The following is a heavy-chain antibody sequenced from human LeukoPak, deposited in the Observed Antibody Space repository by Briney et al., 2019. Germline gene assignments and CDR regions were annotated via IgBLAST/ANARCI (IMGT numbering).Heavy chain of an antibody. CDR3: ARDLASIAAAGSNWFDP. V-gene: IGHV3-9*01. Sequence: GRSLRLSCAASGFSFDDYAMVWVRQAPGRGLEWVSGISWNSGIIAYAASVKGRFTISRDNAKNSLYLQMNSLRAEDTAVYYCARDLASIAAAGSNWFDPWGQGTLVTVSS. J-gene: IGHJ5*02. CDR2: ISWNSGII. D-gene: IGHD6-13*01. CDR1: GFSFDDYA.